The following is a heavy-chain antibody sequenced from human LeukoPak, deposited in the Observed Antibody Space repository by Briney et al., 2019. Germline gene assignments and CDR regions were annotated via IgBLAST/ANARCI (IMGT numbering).Heavy chain of an antibody. CDR3: ARAVSSVVVIPF. Sequence: SETLSLTCTVSGGSISISTYYWGWIRQPPGKGLEWIGNIYYSGSTYYNPSLKSRVTISVDTSKNQFSLKLSSVTAADTAVYYCARAVSSVVVIPFWGQGTLVTVSS. V-gene: IGHV4-39*07. CDR1: GGSISISTYY. D-gene: IGHD3-22*01. CDR2: IYYSGST. J-gene: IGHJ4*02.